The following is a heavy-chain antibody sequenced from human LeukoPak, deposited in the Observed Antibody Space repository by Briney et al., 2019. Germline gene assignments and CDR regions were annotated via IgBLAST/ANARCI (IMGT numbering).Heavy chain of an antibody. CDR2: ISYDGSNK. J-gene: IGHJ4*02. V-gene: IGHV3-30*04. Sequence: GGSLRLYCAASGFTFSSYAMHWVRQAPGKGLEWVAVISYDGSNKYYADSVKGRFTISRDNSKNTLYLQMNSLRAEDTAVYYCATFDYGDFEYYFDYWGQGTLVTVSS. CDR1: GFTFSSYA. D-gene: IGHD4-17*01. CDR3: ATFDYGDFEYYFDY.